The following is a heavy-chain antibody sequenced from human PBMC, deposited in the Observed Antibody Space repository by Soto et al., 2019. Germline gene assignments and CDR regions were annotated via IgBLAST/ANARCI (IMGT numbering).Heavy chain of an antibody. V-gene: IGHV4-31*03. CDR2: IYYSGST. D-gene: IGHD1-26*01. Sequence: QVQLQESGPGLVKPSQTLSLTCSVSGGSISSGGYYWSWIRLHPEKGLEWIGYIYYSGSTNYNPSLKSRVIISVDTSSNRFSLDLRSVTAADTAIYYCARHSASWQWFDYWGQGTLVTVSS. CDR3: ARHSASWQWFDY. CDR1: GGSISSGGYY. J-gene: IGHJ5*01.